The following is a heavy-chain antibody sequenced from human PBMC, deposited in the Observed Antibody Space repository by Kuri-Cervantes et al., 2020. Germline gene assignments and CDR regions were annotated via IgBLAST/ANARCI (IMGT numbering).Heavy chain of an antibody. J-gene: IGHJ4*02. D-gene: IGHD2-21*02. CDR2: IYYSGST. CDR1: GGSVSSGSYY. Sequence: SETLSLTCTVSGGSVSSGSYYWSWIRQPPGKGLEWIGYIYYSGSTNYNPPLKSRVTISVDTSKNQFSLKLSSVTAADTAVYYCARARGDYYFDYWGQGTLVTVSS. V-gene: IGHV4-61*01. CDR3: ARARGDYYFDY.